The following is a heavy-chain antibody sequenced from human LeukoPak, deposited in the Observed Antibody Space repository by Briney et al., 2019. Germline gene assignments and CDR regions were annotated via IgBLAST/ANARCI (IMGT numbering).Heavy chain of an antibody. J-gene: IGHJ5*02. V-gene: IGHV4-59*01. CDR3: ARGGNYWPQWWFDP. CDR1: GGSISTYY. Sequence: SETLSLTCTVSGGSISTYYWSWIRQPPGKGLEWIGYIYYTGSTSYNPSLKSRVTMSLDTSKNQFSLQLNSVTPADTAVYYCARGGNYWPQWWFDPWGRGTLVTVSS. CDR2: IYYTGST. D-gene: IGHD1-26*01.